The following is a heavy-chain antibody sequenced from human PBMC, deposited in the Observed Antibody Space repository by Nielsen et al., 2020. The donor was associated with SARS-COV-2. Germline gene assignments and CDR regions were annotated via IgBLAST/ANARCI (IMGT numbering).Heavy chain of an antibody. CDR2: IYYRGST. J-gene: IGHJ3*02. CDR3: ARDALDAFDI. V-gene: IGHV4-39*07. Sequence: SETLSLTCSVAGDSIRSDDYYWGWIRQPPGKGLEWIGSIYYRGSTYYNPSLKSRVTISVDTSKNQFSLKLSSVTAADTAVYYCARDALDAFDIWGQGTMVTVSS. CDR1: GDSIRSDDYY.